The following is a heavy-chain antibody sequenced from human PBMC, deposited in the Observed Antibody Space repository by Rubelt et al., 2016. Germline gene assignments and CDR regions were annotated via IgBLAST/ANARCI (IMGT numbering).Heavy chain of an antibody. CDR1: GFTFSNYA. D-gene: IGHD3-22*01. J-gene: IGHJ4*02. Sequence: QPGRSLRLSCAASGFTFSNYAMHWVRQVPGKGLEWVSYISSRSNSIYYADSVKGRFTISRDNAKNSLYLQVNSLRDEDTAVYYCARDYRSSSGRTLDYWGQGILVTVSS. V-gene: IGHV3-48*02. CDR2: ISSRSNSI. CDR3: ARDYRSSSGRTLDY.